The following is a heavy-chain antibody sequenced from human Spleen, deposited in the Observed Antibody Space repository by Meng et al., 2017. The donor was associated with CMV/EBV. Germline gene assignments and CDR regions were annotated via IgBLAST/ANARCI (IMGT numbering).Heavy chain of an antibody. CDR1: GFTFSSYN. Sequence: GESLKISCAGSGFTFSSYNMHWVRQAPGKGLEWVSSISSTSSYIYYADSVKGRFTISRDNAKKSLYLQMNSLRAEDTAVYYCAREDDYCSTTSCYRSLDYWGQGTLVTVSS. V-gene: IGHV3-21*01. CDR3: AREDDYCSTTSCYRSLDY. J-gene: IGHJ4*02. CDR2: ISSTSSYI. D-gene: IGHD2-2*01.